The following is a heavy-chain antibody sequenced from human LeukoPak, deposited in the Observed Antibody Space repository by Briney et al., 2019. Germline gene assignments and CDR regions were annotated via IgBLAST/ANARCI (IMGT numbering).Heavy chain of an antibody. D-gene: IGHD6-13*01. J-gene: IGHJ5*02. CDR3: AKDRAAAGTPPFWFDP. Sequence: PGGSLRLSCAASGFTFSSYGMHWVRQAPGKGLEWVAVISYDGSNKYYADSVKGRFTISRDNSKNTLYLQMNSLRAEDTAVYYCAKDRAAAGTPPFWFDPWGQGTLVTVSS. V-gene: IGHV3-30*18. CDR1: GFTFSSYG. CDR2: ISYDGSNK.